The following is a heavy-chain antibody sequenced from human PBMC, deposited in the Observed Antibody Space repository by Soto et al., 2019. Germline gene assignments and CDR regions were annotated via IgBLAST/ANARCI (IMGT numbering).Heavy chain of an antibody. J-gene: IGHJ4*02. Sequence: HPGGSLRLSCAASGFTFSSYAMSWVRQAPGKGLEWVSAISGSGGSTYYADSVKGRFTISRDNSKNTLYLQMNSLRAEDTAVYYCAKDYDSSGYYYDYFDYWGQGTLVTVSS. D-gene: IGHD3-22*01. V-gene: IGHV3-23*01. CDR1: GFTFSSYA. CDR2: ISGSGGST. CDR3: AKDYDSSGYYYDYFDY.